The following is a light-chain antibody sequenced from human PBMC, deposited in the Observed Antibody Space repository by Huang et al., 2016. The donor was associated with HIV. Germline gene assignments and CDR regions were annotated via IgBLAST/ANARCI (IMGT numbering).Light chain of an antibody. V-gene: IGKV3-15*01. Sequence: EIVMTQSPGTLSVSPGERATLSCRASQSVSSDLAWYQQKPGQAPRLVIYDASTRATGIPARFSCSGSGTEFTLTISSLQSEDFAVYYCQQYNDWPPNTFGQGTKLEIK. CDR1: QSVSSD. CDR2: DAS. CDR3: QQYNDWPPNT. J-gene: IGKJ2*01.